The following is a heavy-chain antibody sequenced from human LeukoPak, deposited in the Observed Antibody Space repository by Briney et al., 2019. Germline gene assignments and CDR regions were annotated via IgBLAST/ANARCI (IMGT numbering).Heavy chain of an antibody. CDR1: GGSISSSSYY. J-gene: IGHJ3*02. CDR2: IYYSGST. Sequence: PSETLSLNCTVSGGSISSSSYYWGWIRQPPGKGLEWIGSIYYSGSTYYNPSLKSRVTISVDTSKNQCSLKLSSVTASDTAVYYCARLEFRYYDFWSGYLGYAFDIWGQGTMVTVSS. D-gene: IGHD3-3*01. V-gene: IGHV4-39*01. CDR3: ARLEFRYYDFWSGYLGYAFDI.